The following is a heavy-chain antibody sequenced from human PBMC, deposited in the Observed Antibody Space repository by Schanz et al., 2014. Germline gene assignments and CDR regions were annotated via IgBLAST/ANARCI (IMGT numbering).Heavy chain of an antibody. Sequence: QVQLVQSGTEVKKPGASMKISCKAFGYYFGGFGISWVRQAPGQGFEWMGWIGAFQGNTKYAQKFQDRVTLTSDTSASTASMELRSLRPDATAVYYCLRANPTQHVVLPDALRYWGQGTLVSVSS. CDR3: LRANPTQHVVLPDALRY. CDR1: GYYFGGFG. D-gene: IGHD2-2*01. V-gene: IGHV1-18*01. J-gene: IGHJ4*02. CDR2: IGAFQGNT.